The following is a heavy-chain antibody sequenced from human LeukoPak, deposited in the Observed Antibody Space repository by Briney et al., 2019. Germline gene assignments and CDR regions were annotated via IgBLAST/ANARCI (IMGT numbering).Heavy chain of an antibody. V-gene: IGHV3-33*05. CDR2: IKYDGSKT. J-gene: IGHJ4*02. Sequence: GGSLRLSCAASGFTFSAYGMHWVRQAPGKGLERVAAIKYDGSKTYYGDSVKGRLSISRDNSKNMLSLQMNSLRAEDTAVYHCARDADTSGHSSHFDYWGQGTLVTVSS. CDR1: GFTFSAYG. CDR3: ARDADTSGHSSHFDY. D-gene: IGHD3-22*01.